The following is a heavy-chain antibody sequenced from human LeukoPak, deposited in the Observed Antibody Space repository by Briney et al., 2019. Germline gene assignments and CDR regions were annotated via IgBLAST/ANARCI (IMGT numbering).Heavy chain of an antibody. CDR1: GFTFSRYG. V-gene: IGHV3-30*18. CDR2: ISYDASNK. CDR3: AKSHGYSYGFDY. J-gene: IGHJ4*02. Sequence: GGSLRLPCAASGFTFSRYGMHWVRQTPGKGLEWVAVISYDASNKYYADSVKGRFTISRDNSKNTLYLQMNSLRAEDTAVYYCAKSHGYSYGFDYWGQGTLVTASS. D-gene: IGHD5-18*01.